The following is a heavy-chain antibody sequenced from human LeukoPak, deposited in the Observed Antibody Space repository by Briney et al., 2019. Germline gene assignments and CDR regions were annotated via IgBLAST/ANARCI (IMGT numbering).Heavy chain of an antibody. CDR1: GFSFSSYS. CDR2: ISSSKSYI. CDR3: ASGSPAGDY. V-gene: IGHV3-21*01. J-gene: IGHJ4*02. D-gene: IGHD1-26*01. Sequence: GGSLRLSCAASGFSFSSYSMNWVRQAPGKGLEWVSSISSSKSYIFYADSVKGRFTISRDNAKNSLYLEMTSLRAEDTAVYYCASGSPAGDYWGQGTLSPSPQ.